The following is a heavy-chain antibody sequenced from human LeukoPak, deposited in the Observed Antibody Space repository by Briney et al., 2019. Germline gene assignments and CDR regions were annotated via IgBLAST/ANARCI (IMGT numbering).Heavy chain of an antibody. CDR1: GFTFINYG. J-gene: IGHJ4*02. CDR2: ITGSGGST. V-gene: IGHV3-23*01. Sequence: GGSLRLSCAASGFTFINYGMNWVRQAPGKGLEWVSGITGSGGSTYYADSVKGRFTISRDNAKNTVFLQMSSLRAEDTALYYCARKSASGNYPLDYWGQGTLVTVSS. D-gene: IGHD3-10*01. CDR3: ARKSASGNYPLDY.